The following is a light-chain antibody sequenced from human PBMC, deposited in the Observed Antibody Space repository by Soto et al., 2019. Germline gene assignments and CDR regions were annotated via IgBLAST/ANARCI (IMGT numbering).Light chain of an antibody. Sequence: DIVMTQSPDSLAVSLGERATINCKSSQSVLYSSNNKNYLARYQQKPGQPPKLLIYWASTRESGVPDRFSGSGSGTDFTLTTSSLQAEDVAVYYCQQYYSTLRTFGQGTKVEIK. CDR3: QQYYSTLRT. J-gene: IGKJ1*01. CDR2: WAS. V-gene: IGKV4-1*01. CDR1: QSVLYSSNNKNY.